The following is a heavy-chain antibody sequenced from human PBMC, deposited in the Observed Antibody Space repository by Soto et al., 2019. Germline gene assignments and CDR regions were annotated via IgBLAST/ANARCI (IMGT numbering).Heavy chain of an antibody. CDR1: GGSINSAGYY. D-gene: IGHD6-13*01. CDR3: ARLSGVAAAGPS. Sequence: ASETLSLTCAVSGGSINSAGYYWGWIRQPPGKGLEWIGSIYYSGSTYYNPSLKSRVTISVDTSKNQFSLKLSSVTAADTAVYYCARLSGVAAAGPSWGQGTLVTVSS. CDR2: IYYSGST. J-gene: IGHJ4*02. V-gene: IGHV4-39*01.